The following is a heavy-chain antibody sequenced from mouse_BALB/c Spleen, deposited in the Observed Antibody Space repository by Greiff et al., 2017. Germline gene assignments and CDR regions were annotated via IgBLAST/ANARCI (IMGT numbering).Heavy chain of an antibody. CDR2: IDPANGNT. CDR1: GFNIKDTY. V-gene: IGHV14-3*02. Sequence: EVKLQESGAELVKPGASVKLSCTASGFNIKDTYMHWVKQRPEQGLEWIGRIDPANGNTKYDPKFQGKATITADTSSNTAYLQLSSLTSEDTAVYYCAREGDYAWFAYWGQGTLVTVSA. J-gene: IGHJ3*01. CDR3: AREGDYAWFAY. D-gene: IGHD2-4*01.